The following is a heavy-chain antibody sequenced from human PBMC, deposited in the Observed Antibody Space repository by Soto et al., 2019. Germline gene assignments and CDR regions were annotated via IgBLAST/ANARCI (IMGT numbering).Heavy chain of an antibody. CDR1: GVSFRNYG. V-gene: IGHV3-48*01. CDR3: ARDQLYYNDISGRPLNAFDV. D-gene: IGHD3-22*01. Sequence: PGGYLRLSYAASGVSFRNYGMNWVRQAPGKGLEWVSYIGIGSSTKYYADSVKGRFTISRDNAKNSLYLQMNSLRAEDTAVYYCARDQLYYNDISGRPLNAFDVWGQGT. J-gene: IGHJ3*01. CDR2: IGIGSSTK.